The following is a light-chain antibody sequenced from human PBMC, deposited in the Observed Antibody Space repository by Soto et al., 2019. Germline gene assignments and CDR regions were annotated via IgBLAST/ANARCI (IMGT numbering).Light chain of an antibody. Sequence: EIVXTXXPATXSVSPGEGATLSCRASQNISSNLAWYQQKRGQAPRLLIYGASTRATGIPARFSGSVSGTEFTLTISSLQSEDFALYNCQQYKNWPRTFGQGTKVEIK. CDR2: GAS. CDR1: QNISSN. J-gene: IGKJ1*01. V-gene: IGKV3-15*01. CDR3: QQYKNWPRT.